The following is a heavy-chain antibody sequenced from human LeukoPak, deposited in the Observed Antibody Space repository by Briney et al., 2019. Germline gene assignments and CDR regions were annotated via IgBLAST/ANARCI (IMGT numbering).Heavy chain of an antibody. CDR2: IYTSGST. V-gene: IGHV4-61*02. J-gene: IGHJ4*02. Sequence: TSETLSLTCTVSGGSISSGSYYWSWIRQPAGKGLEWIGRIYTSGSTNYNPSLKSRVTISVDTSKNQFSLKLSSVTAADTAVYYCARNGLLWFGEGGSFDYWGQGTLVTVSS. CDR1: GGSISSGSYY. D-gene: IGHD3-10*01. CDR3: ARNGLLWFGEGGSFDY.